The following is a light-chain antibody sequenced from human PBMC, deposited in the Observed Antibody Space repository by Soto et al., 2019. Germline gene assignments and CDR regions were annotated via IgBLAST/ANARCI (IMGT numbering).Light chain of an antibody. CDR3: SSYAGSNNLYV. V-gene: IGLV2-8*01. Sequence: QSALTQPPSASGSPGQSVTISCTGTSSDIGGYNYVSWYQQHPGKAPKLMIYEVTKRLSGVPDRFSGSRSGNTASLTVSGLQAEDEADYYCSSYAGSNNLYVFGTGTKLTVL. J-gene: IGLJ1*01. CDR2: EVT. CDR1: SSDIGGYNY.